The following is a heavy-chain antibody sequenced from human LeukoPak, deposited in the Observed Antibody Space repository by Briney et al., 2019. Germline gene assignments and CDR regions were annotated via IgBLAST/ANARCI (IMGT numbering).Heavy chain of an antibody. D-gene: IGHD5-12*01. CDR2: ISSTSTTI. J-gene: IGHJ3*02. CDR3: ARGHSGYDPEAFDI. Sequence: GGSLRLSCAASGFTFSSSSMNWVRQAPGKGLEWVSYISSTSTTIYDADSVKGRFTISRENAKNSLYLQMNSLRAGDTAVYYCARGHSGYDPEAFDIWGQGTMVTVSS. CDR1: GFTFSSSS. V-gene: IGHV3-48*01.